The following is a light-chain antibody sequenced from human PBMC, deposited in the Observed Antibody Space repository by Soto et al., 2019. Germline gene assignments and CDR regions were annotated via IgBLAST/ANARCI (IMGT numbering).Light chain of an antibody. J-gene: IGKJ2*01. V-gene: IGKV3-20*01. Sequence: IVLTQSPGTLSLSPGEGATLSCRASQSVRNNYLAWYQQKPGQAPRLLISGASSRATGVPDRFSGSGSGTDFTLTISRLESEDFAVYYCQRYGSSPPHTFGQGTRLEMK. CDR1: QSVRNNY. CDR2: GAS. CDR3: QRYGSSPPHT.